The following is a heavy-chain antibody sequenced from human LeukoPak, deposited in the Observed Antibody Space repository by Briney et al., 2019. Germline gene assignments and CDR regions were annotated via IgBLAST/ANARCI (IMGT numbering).Heavy chain of an antibody. CDR2: IIPIFGTA. CDR1: GGTFSSYA. J-gene: IGHJ4*02. D-gene: IGHD2-2*02. V-gene: IGHV1-69*05. CDR3: ARGQCSSTSCYMGYYFDY. Sequence: ASVKVCCKASGGTFSSYAISWVRQAPGQGLEWMGGIIPIFGTANYAQKFQGRVTITTDESTSTAYMELSSLRSEDTAVYYCARGQCSSTSCYMGYYFDYWGQGTLVTVSS.